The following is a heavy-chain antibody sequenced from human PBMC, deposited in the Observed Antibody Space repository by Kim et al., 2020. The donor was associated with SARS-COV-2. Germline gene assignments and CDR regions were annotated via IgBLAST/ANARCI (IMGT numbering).Heavy chain of an antibody. J-gene: IGHJ3*02. CDR1: GGSISSSSYY. CDR2: IYYSGST. V-gene: IGHV4-39*01. Sequence: SETLSLTCTVSGGSISSSSYYWGWIRQPPGKGLEWIGSIYYSGSTYYNPSLKSRVTISVDTSKNQFSLKLSSVTAADTAVYYCARPDPDIHDAFDIWGQGTMVTVSS. CDR3: ARPDPDIHDAFDI.